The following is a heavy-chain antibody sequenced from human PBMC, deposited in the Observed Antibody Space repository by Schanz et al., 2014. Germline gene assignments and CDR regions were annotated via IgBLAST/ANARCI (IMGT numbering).Heavy chain of an antibody. D-gene: IGHD3-10*01. CDR1: GFTFRGYA. CDR2: IYSGGST. Sequence: VRVVESGGDLVLPGGSLRLSCVVSGFTFRGYAMSWVRQAPGKGLEWVSVIYSGGSTYYADSVQGRFTISRDNSKDTLSLQMNSLRAEDTAVYYCAKDQLANYRGSGYNWFDPWGQGTLVTVSS. V-gene: IGHV3-66*01. J-gene: IGHJ5*02. CDR3: AKDQLANYRGSGYNWFDP.